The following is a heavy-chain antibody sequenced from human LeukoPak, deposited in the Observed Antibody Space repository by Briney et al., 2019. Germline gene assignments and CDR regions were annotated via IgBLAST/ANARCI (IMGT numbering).Heavy chain of an antibody. J-gene: IGHJ3*02. D-gene: IGHD4-17*01. Sequence: SETLSLTCAVYGGSFSGYYWSWIRQPPGKGLEWIGEINHSGSTNYNPSLKSRVTISVDTSKNQFSLKLSSVTAADTAVYYCARQTTVTTVFDAFDIWGQGTMVTVSS. CDR2: INHSGST. V-gene: IGHV4-34*01. CDR1: GGSFSGYY. CDR3: ARQTTVTTVFDAFDI.